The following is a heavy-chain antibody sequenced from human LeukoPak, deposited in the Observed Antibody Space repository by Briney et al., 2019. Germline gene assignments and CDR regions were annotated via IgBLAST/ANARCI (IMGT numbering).Heavy chain of an antibody. CDR2: IYYSGST. Sequence: PSETLSLTCTVSGGSISSSSYYRGWIRQPPGKGLEWIGSIYYSGSTYYNPSLKSRVTISVDTSKNQFSLKLSSVTAADTAVYYCARYSSGWYYWGQGTLVTVSS. V-gene: IGHV4-39*01. J-gene: IGHJ4*02. D-gene: IGHD6-19*01. CDR1: GGSISSSSYY. CDR3: ARYSSGWYY.